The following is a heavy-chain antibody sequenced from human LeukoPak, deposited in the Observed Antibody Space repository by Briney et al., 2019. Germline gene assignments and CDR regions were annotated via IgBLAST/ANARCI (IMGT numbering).Heavy chain of an antibody. Sequence: RPSETLSLTCTVSGGSISSYYWSWIRQPPGKGLEWIGYIYYSGSTNYNPSLKSRVTISVDTSKNQFSLKLSSVTAADTAVYYCARDQDGYNSYFDYWGHGTLVTVSS. CDR1: GGSISSYY. J-gene: IGHJ4*01. D-gene: IGHD5-24*01. CDR3: ARDQDGYNSYFDY. V-gene: IGHV4-59*01. CDR2: IYYSGST.